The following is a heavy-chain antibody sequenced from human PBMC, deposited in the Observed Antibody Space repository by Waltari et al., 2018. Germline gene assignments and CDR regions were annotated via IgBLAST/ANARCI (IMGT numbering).Heavy chain of an antibody. J-gene: IGHJ4*02. V-gene: IGHV3-48*04. D-gene: IGHD1-1*01. CDR2: ISSSSSTI. CDR1: GFTCSSYG. Sequence: EVQLVESGGGLVQPGGSLRLSCAASGFTCSSYGMNWVRQAPGKGLEWVSYISSSSSTIYYADSVKGRFTISRDNAKNSLYLQMNSLRAEDTAVYYCARGRMSNGDYWGQGTLVTVSS. CDR3: ARGRMSNGDY.